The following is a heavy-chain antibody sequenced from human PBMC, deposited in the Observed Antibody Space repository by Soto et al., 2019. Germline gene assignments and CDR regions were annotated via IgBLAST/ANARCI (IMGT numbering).Heavy chain of an antibody. CDR2: ISSTSTYT. D-gene: IGHD3-9*01. CDR1: GFTFSDYY. Sequence: GGSLRLSCAASGFTFSDYYMSWIRQAPGRGLEWVSYISSTSTYTNYADSVQGRFTISRDNAKNSLYLQMNSLRAEDTAVYYCARDPSGDYDIAFDSWGQGTMVTVSS. CDR3: ARDPSGDYDIAFDS. J-gene: IGHJ3*02. V-gene: IGHV3-11*05.